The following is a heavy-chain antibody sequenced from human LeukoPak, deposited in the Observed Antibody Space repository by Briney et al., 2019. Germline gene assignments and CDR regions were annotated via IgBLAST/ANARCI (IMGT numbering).Heavy chain of an antibody. V-gene: IGHV4-39*01. CDR1: GVSISSSNSY. Sequence: SETLSLTCSVSGVSISSSNSYWGWIRQPPGKGLEWIGSIYYTGNTYYNASVKSQVSISIDTSKNQFSLRLTSVTAADTAVYFCARQTGSGLFLLPGGQGTLVTVSS. CDR3: ARQTGSGLFLLP. D-gene: IGHD3/OR15-3a*01. J-gene: IGHJ4*02. CDR2: IYYTGNT.